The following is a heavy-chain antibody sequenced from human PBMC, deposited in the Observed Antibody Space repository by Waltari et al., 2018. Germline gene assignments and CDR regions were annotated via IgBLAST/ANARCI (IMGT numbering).Heavy chain of an antibody. V-gene: IGHV1-69*05. J-gene: IGHJ4*02. CDR3: ARGGFGTTYIFDH. CDR2: IIPSFGTA. Sequence: VQLVQSGAEVKKPGATVKISCKASGYTFTDYYMHWVQQAPGKGLEWMGGIIPSFGTANYAQKFQGRVTITTDESTSTAYMELSSLRSEDTAVYFCARGGFGTTYIFDHWGQGVLVTVSS. CDR1: GYTFTDYY. D-gene: IGHD3-10*01.